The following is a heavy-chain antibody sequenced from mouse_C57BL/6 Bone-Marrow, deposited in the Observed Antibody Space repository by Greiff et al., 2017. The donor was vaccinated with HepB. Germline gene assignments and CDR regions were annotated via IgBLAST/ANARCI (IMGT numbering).Heavy chain of an antibody. Sequence: EVKVVESGGGLVQPGGSLKLSCAASGFTFSDYYMYWVRQTPEKRLEWVAYISNGGGSTYYPDTVKGRCTISRDNAKNTLYLQMSRLKSEDTAMYYCARAFYYYGSSPWYFDVWGTGTTVTVSS. CDR2: ISNGGGST. D-gene: IGHD1-1*01. V-gene: IGHV5-12*01. CDR1: GFTFSDYY. CDR3: ARAFYYYGSSPWYFDV. J-gene: IGHJ1*03.